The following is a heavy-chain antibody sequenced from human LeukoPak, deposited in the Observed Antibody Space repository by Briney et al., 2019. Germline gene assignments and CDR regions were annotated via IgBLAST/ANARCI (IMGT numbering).Heavy chain of an antibody. J-gene: IGHJ4*02. CDR3: ARVYRSSSGYCFDY. CDR2: IKQDGSEK. CDR1: GFTSSSYW. D-gene: IGHD6-6*01. V-gene: IGHV3-7*01. Sequence: GGSLRLSCAASGFTSSSYWMSWVRQAPGKGLEWVANIKQDGSEKYYVDSVRGRFTISRDNAKNSLYLQMNSLRAEDTAVYYCARVYRSSSGYCFDYWGQGTLVTVSS.